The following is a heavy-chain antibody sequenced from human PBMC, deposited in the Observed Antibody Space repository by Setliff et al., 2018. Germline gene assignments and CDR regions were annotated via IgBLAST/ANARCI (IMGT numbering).Heavy chain of an antibody. V-gene: IGHV4-59*01. D-gene: IGHD3-22*01. CDR3: VREGVDSRSSTDYRYYMDV. J-gene: IGHJ6*03. Sequence: SETLSLTCTVSGGYIRSFHWSWIRQSPEKGLEWIGYIYYSGTTNYNPSLKSRVTIITDESTSTAYMQLSSLGSEDTAVYYCVREGVDSRSSTDYRYYMDVWGKGTTVTVSS. CDR2: IYYSGTT. CDR1: GGYIRSFH.